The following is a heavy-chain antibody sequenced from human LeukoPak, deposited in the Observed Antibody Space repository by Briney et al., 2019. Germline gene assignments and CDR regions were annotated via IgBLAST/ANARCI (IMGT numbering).Heavy chain of an antibody. CDR1: GFTFSNYW. V-gene: IGHV3-7*01. J-gene: IGHJ6*02. D-gene: IGHD3-3*01. Sequence: GGSLRLSCAASGFTFSNYWMTWVRQPPGKGLEWVANIKQDGSEEHYVDSVKGRFTISRDNAKNSLYLQMNSLRAEDTAVYYCGGPNPLLERPSAMDVWGQGTTVTVSS. CDR3: GGPNPLLERPSAMDV. CDR2: IKQDGSEE.